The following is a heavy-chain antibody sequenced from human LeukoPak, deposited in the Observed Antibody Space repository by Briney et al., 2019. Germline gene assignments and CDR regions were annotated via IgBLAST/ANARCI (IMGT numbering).Heavy chain of an antibody. CDR3: ARWRGSTSERSDY. CDR2: ISSSSSYT. V-gene: IGHV3-11*06. Sequence: MAGGSLRLSCAASGFTFSDYYMSWIRQAPGKGLEWVSYISSSSSYTNYADSVKGRFTISRDNAKNSLYLQMDSLRVEDTATYYCARWRGSTSERSDYWGQGTLATVSS. J-gene: IGHJ4*02. D-gene: IGHD2-2*01. CDR1: GFTFSDYY.